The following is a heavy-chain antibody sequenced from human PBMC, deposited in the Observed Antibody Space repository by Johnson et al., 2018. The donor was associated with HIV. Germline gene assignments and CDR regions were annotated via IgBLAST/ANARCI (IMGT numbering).Heavy chain of an antibody. CDR1: GFPFSSFW. CDR3: ATDIVVVVAARVQRPDAFDI. J-gene: IGHJ3*02. V-gene: IGHV3-7*01. D-gene: IGHD2-15*01. CDR2: INQDGSEK. Sequence: VQLVESGGGLVQPGGSLRLSCVVSGFPFSSFWMHWVRQTPGKGLEWVANINQDGSEKYYVDSARGRFTISRDNAKNSLYLQMSSLRAEDTAVYYCATDIVVVVAARVQRPDAFDIWGQGTMVTVSS.